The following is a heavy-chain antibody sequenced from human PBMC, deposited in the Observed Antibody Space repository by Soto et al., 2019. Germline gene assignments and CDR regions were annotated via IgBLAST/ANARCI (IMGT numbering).Heavy chain of an antibody. CDR3: ARVSYDVWSGYYPFDY. CDR2: IYYSGST. Sequence: SETLSLTCTVSGGSISSYYWSWIRQPPGKGLEWIGYIYYSGSTNYNPSLKSRVTISVDTSKNQFSLKLSSVTAADTAVYYCARVSYDVWSGYYPFDYWGQGTLVTVSS. D-gene: IGHD3-3*01. J-gene: IGHJ4*02. CDR1: GGSISSYY. V-gene: IGHV4-59*01.